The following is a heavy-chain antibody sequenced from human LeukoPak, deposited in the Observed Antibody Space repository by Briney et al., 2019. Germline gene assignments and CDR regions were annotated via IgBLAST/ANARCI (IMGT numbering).Heavy chain of an antibody. D-gene: IGHD3-22*01. V-gene: IGHV4-59*01. CDR1: GGSMTNYY. CDR2: IFYTGNT. J-gene: IGHJ5*02. Sequence: PSETLSLTCTVSGGSMTNYYWSWIRQTPGKRLEWIGYIFYTGNTNYSPSLKSRLTISVDTSKNQFSLNLSSVTTADTGVYFCARGLVVGAGRLDPWGQGTLAIVSS. CDR3: ARGLVVGAGRLDP.